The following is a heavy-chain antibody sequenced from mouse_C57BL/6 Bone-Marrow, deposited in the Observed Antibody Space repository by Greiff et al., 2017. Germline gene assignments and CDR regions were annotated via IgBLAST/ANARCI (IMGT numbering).Heavy chain of an antibody. Sequence: EVHLVESGGGLVKPGGSLKLSCAASGFTFSSYAMSWVRQTPEKRLEWVATISDGGSYTYYPDNVKGRFTISRDNAKNNLYLQMSHLKSEDTSMYYCARGPASPHFDYWGQGTTRTVSS. J-gene: IGHJ2*01. D-gene: IGHD6-1*01. CDR1: GFTFSSYA. V-gene: IGHV5-4*01. CDR2: ISDGGSYT. CDR3: ARGPASPHFDY.